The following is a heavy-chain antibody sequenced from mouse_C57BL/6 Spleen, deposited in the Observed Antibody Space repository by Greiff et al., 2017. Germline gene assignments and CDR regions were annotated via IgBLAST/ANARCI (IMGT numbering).Heavy chain of an antibody. CDR3: ARNWDGAPRSSRFDY. CDR2: IHPNSGST. V-gene: IGHV1-64*01. J-gene: IGHJ2*01. D-gene: IGHD4-1*01. Sequence: QVQLQQPGAELVKPGASVKLSCKASGYTFTSYWMHWVKQRPGQGLEWIGMIHPNSGSTNYNEKFKSKATLTVDKSSSTAYMQLSSLTSEDSAVYYCARNWDGAPRSSRFDYWGQGTTLTVSA. CDR1: GYTFTSYW.